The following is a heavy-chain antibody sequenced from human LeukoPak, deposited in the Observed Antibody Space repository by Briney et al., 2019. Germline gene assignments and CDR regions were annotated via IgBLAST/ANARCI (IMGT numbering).Heavy chain of an antibody. D-gene: IGHD2-15*01. Sequence: GGSLRLSCAASGFTFSSYAMTWVRQAPGKGLEWGSTISGSGDNTYYADSVRGRFTISRDNSRNTLYLQMNSLRAEDTAVYSCAKDPREAAYFFDYSGQGTLVTVSS. CDR3: AKDPREAAYFFDY. J-gene: IGHJ4*02. CDR1: GFTFSSYA. V-gene: IGHV3-23*01. CDR2: ISGSGDNT.